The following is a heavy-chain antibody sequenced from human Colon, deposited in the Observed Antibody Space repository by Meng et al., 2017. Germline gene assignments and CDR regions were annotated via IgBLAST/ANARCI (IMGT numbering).Heavy chain of an antibody. CDR3: ARGRVPAAPLAGY. CDR1: GDSITNHTW. Sequence: QVQLREAGPALVKPSETQSLTCAVSGDSITNHTWWAWVRQPPGKGLEWIGEIPHRGSSAYNPSLKSRVSMSIDKSKNQFSLKLSSVTAADTAVYYCARGRVPAAPLAGYWGQGTLVTVSS. D-gene: IGHD2-2*01. CDR2: IPHRGSS. V-gene: IGHV4-4*02. J-gene: IGHJ4*02.